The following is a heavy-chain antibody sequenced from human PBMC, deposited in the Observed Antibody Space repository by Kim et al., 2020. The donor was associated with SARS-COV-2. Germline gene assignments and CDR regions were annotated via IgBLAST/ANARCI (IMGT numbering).Heavy chain of an antibody. V-gene: IGHV4-59*01. J-gene: IGHJ3*02. CDR3: ASAGYSGYDFAGADAFDI. D-gene: IGHD5-12*01. CDR2: IYYSGST. Sequence: SETLSLTCTVSGGSISSYYWSWIRQPPGKGLEWIGYIYYSGSTNYNPSLKSRVTISVDTSKNQFSLKLSSVTAADTAVYYCASAGYSGYDFAGADAFDIWGQGTMVTVSS. CDR1: GGSISSYY.